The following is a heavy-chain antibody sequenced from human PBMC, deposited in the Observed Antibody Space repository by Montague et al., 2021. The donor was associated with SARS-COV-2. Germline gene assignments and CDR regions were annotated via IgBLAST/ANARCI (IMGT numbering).Heavy chain of an antibody. J-gene: IGHJ6*02. Sequence: SLRLSCAASGFTFSSYSMNWVRRAPGKGLEWVSYISSSSSSTIYYADSVKGRFTISRDNAKNSLYLQMNSLRDEDTAVYYCARDRWDRNGMDVWGQGTTVTVSS. CDR3: ARDRWDRNGMDV. V-gene: IGHV3-48*02. D-gene: IGHD5-24*01. CDR1: GFTFSSYS. CDR2: ISSSSSSTI.